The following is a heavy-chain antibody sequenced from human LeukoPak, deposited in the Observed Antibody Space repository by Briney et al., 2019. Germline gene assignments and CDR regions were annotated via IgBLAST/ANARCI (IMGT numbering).Heavy chain of an antibody. J-gene: IGHJ4*02. CDR2: IIPIFGTA. CDR3: ATAGGRIAAVGPFDY. Sequence: ASVKVSCKASGGTFSSYAISWVRQAPGQGLEWMGGIIPIFGTANYAQKFQGRVTITADKSTSTAYMELSSLRSEDTAVYYCATAGGRIAAVGPFDYWGQGTLVTVSS. D-gene: IGHD6-13*01. CDR1: GGTFSSYA. V-gene: IGHV1-69*06.